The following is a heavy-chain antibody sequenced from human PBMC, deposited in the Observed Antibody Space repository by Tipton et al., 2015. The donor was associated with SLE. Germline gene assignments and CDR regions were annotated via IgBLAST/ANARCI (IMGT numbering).Heavy chain of an antibody. CDR3: ATCPYAASGYWSFDL. V-gene: IGHV4-39*02. Sequence: TLSLTCTVSGGSIRSNIYYWAWIRQPPGKGLEWIGSIYYSGRTNYNPSLKSRVTISLDTSKNHFSLKMNSVTAADTAMYYCATCPYAASGYWSFDLWGRGTLVTVSS. D-gene: IGHD2-2*01. J-gene: IGHJ2*01. CDR1: GGSIRSNIYY. CDR2: IYYSGRT.